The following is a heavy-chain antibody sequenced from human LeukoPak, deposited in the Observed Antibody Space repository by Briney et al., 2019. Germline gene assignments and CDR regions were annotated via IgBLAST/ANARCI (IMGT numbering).Heavy chain of an antibody. CDR2: INHSGSA. Sequence: PSETLSLTCAVYGGSFSGYYWSWIRQPPGKGLEWIGEINHSGSANYNPSLKSRVTISVDTSKNQFSLKLSSVTAADTAVYYCARGANGSYYRGRFDYWGQGTLVTVSS. CDR3: ARGANGSYYRGRFDY. CDR1: GGSFSGYY. D-gene: IGHD1-26*01. V-gene: IGHV4-34*01. J-gene: IGHJ4*02.